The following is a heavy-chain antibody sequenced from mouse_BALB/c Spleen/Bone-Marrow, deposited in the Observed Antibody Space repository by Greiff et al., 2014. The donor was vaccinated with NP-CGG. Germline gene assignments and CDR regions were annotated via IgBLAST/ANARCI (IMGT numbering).Heavy chain of an antibody. CDR3: AREGAFYGNPFDF. CDR2: ILPGSGST. Sequence: QVQLQQSGAEVMKSGASVKISCRATGYRFSSFWIEWIKQRPGHGLEWIGKILPGSGSTNYNEKFKGKATLSADTSSNTAYMQLSSLTSKDSAVYFCAREGAFYGNPFDFWGQGTTLTVSS. D-gene: IGHD2-10*01. CDR1: GYRFSSFW. V-gene: IGHV1-9*01. J-gene: IGHJ2*01.